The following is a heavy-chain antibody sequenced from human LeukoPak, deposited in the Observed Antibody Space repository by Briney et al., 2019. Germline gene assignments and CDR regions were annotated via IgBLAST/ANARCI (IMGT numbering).Heavy chain of an antibody. CDR1: GFTFSNFW. Sequence: GGSLRLSCAASGFTFSNFWMSWVRQPPGKGLEWVANIDPDGSETQYVGSVKGRFTASGDNAKNSLYLQMNSLRAEDTAIYYCARIWYFGDNNWRYFDYWGQGTLVTVSS. J-gene: IGHJ4*02. CDR2: IDPDGSET. V-gene: IGHV3-7*01. D-gene: IGHD1-20*01. CDR3: ARIWYFGDNNWRYFDY.